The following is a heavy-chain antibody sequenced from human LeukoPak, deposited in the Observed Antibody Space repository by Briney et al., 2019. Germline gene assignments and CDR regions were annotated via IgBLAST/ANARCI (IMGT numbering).Heavy chain of an antibody. J-gene: IGHJ6*03. CDR2: ISSSSSYM. Sequence: PGGSLRLSCAASGFTFSSYSMNWVRQAPGKGLEWVSSISSSSSYMYYADSVKGRFTISRDNAKNSLYLQMNSLRAEDTAVYYCARDSCSSTSCAWGYYYMDVWGKGTTVTVSS. CDR1: GFTFSSYS. D-gene: IGHD2-2*01. CDR3: ARDSCSSTSCAWGYYYMDV. V-gene: IGHV3-21*01.